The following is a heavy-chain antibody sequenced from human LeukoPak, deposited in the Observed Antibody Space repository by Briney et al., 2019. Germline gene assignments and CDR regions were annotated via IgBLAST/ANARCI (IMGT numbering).Heavy chain of an antibody. V-gene: IGHV4-4*07. J-gene: IGHJ6*03. CDR2: IYTSGST. D-gene: IGHD3-10*01. CDR3: ARSPAKITMAYYMDV. Sequence: PSQTLSLTCTVSGGSISSYYWSWIRQPAGKGLEWIGRIYTSGSTNYNPSLKSRVTMSVDTSKNQFSLKLSSVTAADTAVYYCARSPAKITMAYYMDVWGKGTTVTISS. CDR1: GGSISSYY.